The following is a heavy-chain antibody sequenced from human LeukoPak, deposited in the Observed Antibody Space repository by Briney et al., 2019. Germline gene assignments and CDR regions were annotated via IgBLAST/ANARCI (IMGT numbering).Heavy chain of an antibody. V-gene: IGHV3-30-3*01. CDR2: ISYDGSNK. CDR1: GFTFSSYA. D-gene: IGHD1-26*01. Sequence: GRSLRLSCAASGFTFSSYAMHWVRQAPGKGLEWVAVISYDGSNKYYADSVKGRFTISRDNSKNTLYLQMNSLRAEDTAVYYCAKQWELLTCFGCWGQGALVTVSS. J-gene: IGHJ4*02. CDR3: AKQWELLTCFGC.